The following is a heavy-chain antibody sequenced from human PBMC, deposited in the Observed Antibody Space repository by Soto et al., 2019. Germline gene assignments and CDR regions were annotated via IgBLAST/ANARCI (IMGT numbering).Heavy chain of an antibody. D-gene: IGHD3-22*01. V-gene: IGHV3-30*03. J-gene: IGHJ4*02. Sequence: GGSLRLSCAASGFTFSSYGMHWVRQAPGKGLEWVAVISYDGSNKYYADSVKGRFTISRDNSKNTLYLQMNSLRAEDTAVYYCAVPPPNYYDSSGYSDYWGQGTLVTVSS. CDR1: GFTFSSYG. CDR3: AVPPPNYYDSSGYSDY. CDR2: ISYDGSNK.